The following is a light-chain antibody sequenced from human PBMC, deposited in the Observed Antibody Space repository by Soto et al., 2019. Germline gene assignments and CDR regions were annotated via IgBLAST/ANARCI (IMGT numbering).Light chain of an antibody. CDR1: QSVNSK. Sequence: EIAMTQSPATLSLSPGERATLSCRASQSVNSKLAWYQQKPGRAPRLLIYGASTRATGITARFSGSGSWTEFTLTISSRQAGDFATYYCQQYNSYSPWTFGQGTKVDIK. J-gene: IGKJ1*01. V-gene: IGKV3-15*01. CDR3: QQYNSYSPWT. CDR2: GAS.